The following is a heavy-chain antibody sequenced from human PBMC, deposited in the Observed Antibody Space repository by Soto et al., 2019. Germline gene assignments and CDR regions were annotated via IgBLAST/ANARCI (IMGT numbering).Heavy chain of an antibody. CDR1: GFTFSTYS. V-gene: IGHV3-48*02. Sequence: EVQLVESGGGLVQPGGSLRLSCAASGFTFSTYSMNWVRQAPGKGLAWISYIYSGGIPIHYADSVKGRFTISRDNAKNSLYLQMNDLRDEDTAVYYCTRDPQALDVWGQGTLVIVSS. J-gene: IGHJ4*02. CDR3: TRDPQALDV. CDR2: IYSGGIPI.